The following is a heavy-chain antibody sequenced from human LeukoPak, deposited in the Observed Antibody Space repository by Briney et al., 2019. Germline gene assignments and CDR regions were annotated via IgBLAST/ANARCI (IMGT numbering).Heavy chain of an antibody. CDR2: INHSGST. CDR3: ARARVGAGVVAATNIDY. Sequence: SETLSLTSAVYGGSFSGYYWSWIRQPPGKGLEWIGEINHSGSTNYNPSLKSRVTISVDTSKNQFSLKLSSVTAADTAVYYCARARVGAGVVAATNIDYWGQGTLVTV. CDR1: GGSFSGYY. J-gene: IGHJ4*02. V-gene: IGHV4-34*01. D-gene: IGHD2-15*01.